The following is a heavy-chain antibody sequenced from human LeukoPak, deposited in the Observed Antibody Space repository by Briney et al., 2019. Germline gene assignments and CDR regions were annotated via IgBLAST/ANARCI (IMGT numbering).Heavy chain of an antibody. V-gene: IGHV3-33*01. CDR1: GFPFSVYG. J-gene: IGHJ4*02. CDR2: IGHDGSFK. Sequence: PGRSLRLSCAASGFPFSVYGMHWVRQAPGKGLEWVAVIGHDGSFKESADAVKGRFTISGDNPKNTLYLHMSSLRAEDTAVYYCARDLGRGSYVDYWGQGSLVTVSS. CDR3: ARDLGRGSYVDY. D-gene: IGHD3-16*01.